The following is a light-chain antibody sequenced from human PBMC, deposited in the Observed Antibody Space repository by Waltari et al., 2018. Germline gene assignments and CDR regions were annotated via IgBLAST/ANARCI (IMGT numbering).Light chain of an antibody. J-gene: IGLJ2*01. CDR3: SSYTSSSTLV. V-gene: IGLV2-14*03. Sequence: QSALTQPASVSGSPGQSFTIPGTGTSSDVGGYNYVSWYQEHPGKAPKLMIYDVNNRPSGVSNRFSGSKSGNTASLTISGLQAEDEADYYCSSYTSSSTLVFGGGTKLTVL. CDR1: SSDVGGYNY. CDR2: DVN.